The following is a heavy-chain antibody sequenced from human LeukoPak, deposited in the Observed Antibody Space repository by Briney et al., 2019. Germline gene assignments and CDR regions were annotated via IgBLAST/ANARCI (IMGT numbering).Heavy chain of an antibody. CDR1: GYTFTSYA. CDR3: ARGSRMITFGGVIDRQGSYYFDY. Sequence: ASVKVSCKASGYTFTSYAVHWVRQAPGQRLEWMGWINAGNGNTKYSQKFQGRVTITRDTSASTAYMELSSLRSEDTAVYYCARGSRMITFGGVIDRQGSYYFDYWGQGTLVTVPS. D-gene: IGHD3-16*02. J-gene: IGHJ4*02. V-gene: IGHV1-3*01. CDR2: INAGNGNT.